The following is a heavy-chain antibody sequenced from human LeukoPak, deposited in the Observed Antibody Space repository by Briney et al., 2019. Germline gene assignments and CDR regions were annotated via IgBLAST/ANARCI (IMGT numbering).Heavy chain of an antibody. V-gene: IGHV3-21*01. Sequence: GGSLRLSCAASGFMFNGYSMTWVRQAPGKGLEWVSYISGGSDYIYYTDSVKGRFTISRDNAKKSLYLQLNSLRVEDTAVYYCLQYDSGNTWGQGTLVTVSS. CDR2: ISGGSDYI. CDR3: LQYDSGNT. CDR1: GFMFNGYS. J-gene: IGHJ5*02. D-gene: IGHD3-10*01.